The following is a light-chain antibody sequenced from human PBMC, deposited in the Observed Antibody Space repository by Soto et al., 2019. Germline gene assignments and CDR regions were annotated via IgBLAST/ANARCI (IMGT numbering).Light chain of an antibody. CDR2: DAS. J-gene: IGKJ1*01. Sequence: EIVLTQSPGTLSLSPGERATLSCRASQSVTSGYLAWYQQIPGHSPRLLIYDASNRATGVPDRFSGSGAGTDLTLTISRLEHEDFAVYYCQQYGNSPRPFGQGTKVEI. V-gene: IGKV3-20*01. CDR3: QQYGNSPRP. CDR1: QSVTSGY.